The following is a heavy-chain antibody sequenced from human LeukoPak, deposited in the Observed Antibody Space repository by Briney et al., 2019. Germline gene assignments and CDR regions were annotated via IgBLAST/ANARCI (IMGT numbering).Heavy chain of an antibody. V-gene: IGHV3-23*01. CDR2: ISGSGGST. Sequence: GGSLRLSCAASGFTFSSYVMSWVRQAPGKGLEWVSAISGSGGSTYYADSVKGRFTISRDNSKNTLYLQMNSLRAEDTAVYYCAKEKDIVVVVAATFDYWGQGTLVTVSS. CDR3: AKEKDIVVVVAATFDY. CDR1: GFTFSSYV. D-gene: IGHD2-15*01. J-gene: IGHJ4*02.